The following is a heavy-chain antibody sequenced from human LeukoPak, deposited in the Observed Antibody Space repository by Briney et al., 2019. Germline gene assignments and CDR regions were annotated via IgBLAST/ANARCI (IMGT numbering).Heavy chain of an antibody. CDR1: GGSISSYY. CDR3: ARGKVTIVRGTDGMDV. Sequence: SETLSLTCTVSGGSISSYYWSWIRQPAGKGLEWIGRIYTSGSTNYNPSLKSPVTMSVDTSKNQFSLKLSSVTAADTAVYYCARGKVTIVRGTDGMDVWGQGTTVTVSS. CDR2: IYTSGST. D-gene: IGHD3-10*01. V-gene: IGHV4-4*07. J-gene: IGHJ6*02.